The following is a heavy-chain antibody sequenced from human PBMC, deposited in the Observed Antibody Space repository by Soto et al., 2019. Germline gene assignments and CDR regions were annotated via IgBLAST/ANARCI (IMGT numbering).Heavy chain of an antibody. J-gene: IGHJ6*03. V-gene: IGHV1-18*01. CDR3: ARSGRDIVVVPAAMPRYYCYYMDV. CDR2: ISAYNGNT. D-gene: IGHD2-2*01. CDR1: GYTFTSYG. Sequence: QVQLVQSGAEVKKPGASVKVSCKASGYTFTSYGISWVRQAPGQGLEWMGWISAYNGNTNYAQKLQGRVTMTTDTSTSTAYMELRSLRSDDTAVYYCARSGRDIVVVPAAMPRYYCYYMDVWGKGTTVTVSS.